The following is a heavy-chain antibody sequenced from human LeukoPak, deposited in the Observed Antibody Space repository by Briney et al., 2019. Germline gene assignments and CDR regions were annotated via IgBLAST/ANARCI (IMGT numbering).Heavy chain of an antibody. CDR1: GGSISGYQ. J-gene: IGHJ5*02. D-gene: IGHD3-10*01. V-gene: IGHV4-59*08. CDR3: AGHDYYGSGSYR. Sequence: PSETLSLTCTVSGGSISGYQWSWIRQPPGKGLEWIGYMYYSGSTKYNPSLKSRVTISGDTSKNQFSLKLISVTAADAAVYYCAGHDYYGSGSYRWGQGTLVTVSS. CDR2: MYYSGST.